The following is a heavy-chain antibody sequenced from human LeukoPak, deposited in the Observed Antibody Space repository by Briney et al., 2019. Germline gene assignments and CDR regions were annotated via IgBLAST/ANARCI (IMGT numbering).Heavy chain of an antibody. CDR1: GFTFSSYG. CDR2: ISYDGSNK. V-gene: IGHV3-30*18. Sequence: PGGSLRLSCAASGFTFSSYGMHWVRQAPGKGLEWVAVISYDGSNKYYADSVKGRFTISRDNSKNTLYLQMNSLRAEDTAVYYCAKDWSSMVRGVYCFDYWGQGTLVTVSS. J-gene: IGHJ4*02. D-gene: IGHD3-10*01. CDR3: AKDWSSMVRGVYCFDY.